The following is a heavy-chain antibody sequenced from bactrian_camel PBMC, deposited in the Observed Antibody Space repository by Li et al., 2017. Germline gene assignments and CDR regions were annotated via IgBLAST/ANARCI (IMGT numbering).Heavy chain of an antibody. CDR2: IDHDGTT. V-gene: IGHV3S67*01. J-gene: IGHJ4*01. Sequence: DVQLVESGGGSVEAGGSLRLACAASGATGNTLCTIWFRRAPEKERDWVATIDHDGTTYYADNIQGRFTISKDNAKSTLYLQMNSLKTEDTAMYYCATEGQIEGSLWRGSSPVGQGTQVTVS. D-gene: IGHD2*01. CDR1: GATGNTLC.